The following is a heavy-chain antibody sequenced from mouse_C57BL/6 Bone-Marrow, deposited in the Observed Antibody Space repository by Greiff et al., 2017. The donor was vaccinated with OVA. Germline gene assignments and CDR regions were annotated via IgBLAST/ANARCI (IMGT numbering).Heavy chain of an antibody. CDR2: ISDGGSYT. CDR3: ARGGYGSSYWFAY. CDR1: GFTFSSYA. V-gene: IGHV5-4*01. D-gene: IGHD1-1*01. J-gene: IGHJ3*01. Sequence: EVQLVESGGGLVKPGGSLKLSCAASGFTFSSYAMSWVRQTPEKRLEWVATISDGGSYTYYPDNVKGRFTISRDNAKNNLYLHMSHLKSEDTAMYYCARGGYGSSYWFAYWGQGTLVTVSA.